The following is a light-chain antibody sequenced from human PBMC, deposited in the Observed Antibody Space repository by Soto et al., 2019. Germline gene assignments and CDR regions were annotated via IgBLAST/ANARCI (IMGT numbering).Light chain of an antibody. J-gene: IGLJ2*01. CDR2: EVS. V-gene: IGLV2-14*01. Sequence: QSALTQSASVSGSPGQSITISCTGSSSDVGTCKYVSWYRQHPGKAPKLKISEVSYRPSGVSNRYSVSKSGNTASLTISGLKTEDEGDYYCSSCTSTKTHLFGGRTKLTVL. CDR3: SSCTSTKTHL. CDR1: SSDVGTCKY.